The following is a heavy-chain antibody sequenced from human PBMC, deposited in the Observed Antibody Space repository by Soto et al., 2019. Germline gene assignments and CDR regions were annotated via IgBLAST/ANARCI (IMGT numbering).Heavy chain of an antibody. V-gene: IGHV3-21*01. CDR3: TRDASRGSSARGWFDP. CDR2: ISSNSAYI. D-gene: IGHD6-13*01. J-gene: IGHJ5*02. CDR1: GFTFRSFT. Sequence: PGGYLRLSCAASGFTFRSFTMNWVRQAPGKGLEWVSTISSNSAYIYYTDALRGRFTISRDNAKNSLHLQMNSLRAEDTAVYYCTRDASRGSSARGWFDPWGPGTLVTVSS.